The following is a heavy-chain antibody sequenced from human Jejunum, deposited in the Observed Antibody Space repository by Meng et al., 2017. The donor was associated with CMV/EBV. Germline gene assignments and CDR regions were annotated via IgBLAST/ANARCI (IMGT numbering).Heavy chain of an antibody. CDR3: AKDSLCSGGSCYALDY. J-gene: IGHJ4*02. Sequence: SGFRFSSYAMSWVRQAPGKGLEWVSVISGSGGSTYYADSVKGRFTISRDNSKNTLYLQMNSLRAEDTAVYYCAKDSLCSGGSCYALDYWGQGTLVTVSS. V-gene: IGHV3-23*01. CDR1: GFRFSSYA. CDR2: ISGSGGST. D-gene: IGHD2-15*01.